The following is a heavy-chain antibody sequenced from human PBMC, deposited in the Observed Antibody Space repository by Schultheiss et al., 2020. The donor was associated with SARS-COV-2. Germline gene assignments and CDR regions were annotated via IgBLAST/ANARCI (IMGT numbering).Heavy chain of an antibody. Sequence: ASVKVSCKASGYTFSNYVISWVRQAPGRGPEWMGWISAYNGDTNYAQKVQGRVTMTTDTSTNTAYLEVRSLRSDDTAVYYCARDGGSWGASFDYWGQGSLVTVSS. D-gene: IGHD3-16*01. CDR3: ARDGGSWGASFDY. V-gene: IGHV1-18*01. J-gene: IGHJ4*02. CDR2: ISAYNGDT. CDR1: GYTFSNYV.